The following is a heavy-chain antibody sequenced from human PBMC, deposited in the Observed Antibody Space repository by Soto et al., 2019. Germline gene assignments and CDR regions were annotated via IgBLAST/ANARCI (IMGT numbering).Heavy chain of an antibody. CDR3: ASTEDFFDY. CDR2: IFYSGST. J-gene: IGHJ4*02. CDR1: GVSLTSGTYY. V-gene: IGHV4-31*03. Sequence: SETLSLTCSVSGVSLTSGTYYWSWIRQHPGKGLEWIGYIFYSGSTDYNPPLKSRVNISVDTSKNQFSLKLSSVTAADTAVYYCASTEDFFDYWRQGTLVTVSS.